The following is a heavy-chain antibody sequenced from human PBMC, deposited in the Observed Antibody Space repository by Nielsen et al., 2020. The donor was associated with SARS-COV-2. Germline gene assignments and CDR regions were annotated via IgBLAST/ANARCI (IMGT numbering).Heavy chain of an antibody. D-gene: IGHD3-3*02. V-gene: IGHV1-18*01. CDR1: GYTFTSYG. J-gene: IGHJ5*02. Sequence: ASVKVSCKASGYTFTSYGISWVRQAPGQRLEWMRWISAYNGNTNYAQKLQGRVTMTTDTSTTTAYMELRSLRSDDTAVYYCASQIASPNWFDPWGQGTLVTVSS. CDR2: ISAYNGNT. CDR3: ASQIASPNWFDP.